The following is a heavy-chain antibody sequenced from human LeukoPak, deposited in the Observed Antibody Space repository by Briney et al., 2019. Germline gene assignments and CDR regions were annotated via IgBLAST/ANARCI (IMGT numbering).Heavy chain of an antibody. CDR1: GYAFTSYG. V-gene: IGHV1-18*01. CDR3: TRDYYYGSGSYYNPTDY. D-gene: IGHD3-10*01. CDR2: ISAYNGNT. J-gene: IGHJ4*02. Sequence: GASVNVSCTASGYAFTSYGISWVRQAPGQGLEWMGWISAYNGNTDYAQKLQGRVTMTTDPSTSTAYMELRSLRSDDTAVYYCTRDYYYGSGSYYNPTDYWGQGTLVTVSS.